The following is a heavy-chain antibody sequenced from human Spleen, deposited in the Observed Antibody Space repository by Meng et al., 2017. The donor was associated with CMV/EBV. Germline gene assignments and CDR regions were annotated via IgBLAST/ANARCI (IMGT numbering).Heavy chain of an antibody. V-gene: IGHV3-11*04. Sequence: GGSLRLSCAASGFTLSDYYVSWIRQAPGKGLEWLSYISSSGNTIHYADSVKGRFTISRDNAKNSLYLQMNSLRAEDTAVYYCARGEGEGGAAAVYWGQGTLVTVSS. D-gene: IGHD6-13*01. CDR2: ISSSGNTI. CDR3: ARGEGEGGAAAVY. J-gene: IGHJ4*02. CDR1: GFTLSDYY.